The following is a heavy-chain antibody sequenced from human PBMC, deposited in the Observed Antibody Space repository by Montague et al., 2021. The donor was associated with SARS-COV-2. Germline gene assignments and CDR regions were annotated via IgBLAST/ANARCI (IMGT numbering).Heavy chain of an antibody. CDR1: GGSISSYY. CDR2: IYYSGRT. J-gene: IGHJ4*02. D-gene: IGHD3-22*01. V-gene: IGHV4-59*01. Sequence: SETLSLTCTVSGGSISSYYWNWIRQPPGKGLEWIGYIYYSGRTNYNPSPKSRVTISVDTSKNQFSLKLSSVTAADTAVHYCARGGGSGYRYYFDYWGQGSLVTVSS. CDR3: ARGGGSGYRYYFDY.